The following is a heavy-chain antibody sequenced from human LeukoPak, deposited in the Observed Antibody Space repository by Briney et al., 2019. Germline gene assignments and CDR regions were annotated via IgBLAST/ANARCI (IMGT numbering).Heavy chain of an antibody. CDR2: INPSGGST. CDR1: GYTFTSYY. Sequence: ASVKVSCKASGYTFTSYYMHWVRQAPGQGLEWMGIINPSGGSTSYAQKFQGRVTMTRDKATSTVYMELNSLRSEDTAVYYCARVLGTYYYGSSGYHHDAFDIWGQGTMVTVSS. V-gene: IGHV1-46*01. J-gene: IGHJ3*02. CDR3: ARVLGTYYYGSSGYHHDAFDI. D-gene: IGHD3-22*01.